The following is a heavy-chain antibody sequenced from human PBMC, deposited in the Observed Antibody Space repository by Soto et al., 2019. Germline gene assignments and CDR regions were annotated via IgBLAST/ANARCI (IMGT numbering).Heavy chain of an antibody. D-gene: IGHD3-9*01. J-gene: IGHJ6*03. CDR2: ISSSSSYI. Sequence: EVQLVESGGGLVKPGGSLRLSCAASGFTFSSYSMNWVRQAPGKGLEWVSSISSSSSYIYYADSVKGRFTITRDNAKNSLYLQMNSLRAEDTAVYYCARDGDDNYMDVWGKGTTVTVSS. CDR3: ARDGDDNYMDV. CDR1: GFTFSSYS. V-gene: IGHV3-21*01.